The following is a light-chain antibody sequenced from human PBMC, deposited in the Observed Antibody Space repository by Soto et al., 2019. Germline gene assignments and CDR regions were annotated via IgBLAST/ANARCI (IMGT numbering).Light chain of an antibody. CDR3: QQRSNLPPL. J-gene: IGKJ4*01. CDR2: DAS. CDR1: HSVSSY. V-gene: IGKV3-11*01. Sequence: ENIFTASPATLSLSTGQRARLSCRASHSVSSYLAWFQQIPGQAPRLLIYDASNRATGIPARFSGSGSGTDFTLTISSLEPEDFAVYYCQQRSNLPPLFGGGTKVDIK.